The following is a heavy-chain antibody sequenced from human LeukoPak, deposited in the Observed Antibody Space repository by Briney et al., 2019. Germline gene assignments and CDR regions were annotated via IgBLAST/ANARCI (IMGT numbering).Heavy chain of an antibody. CDR3: AKTGMDYYYYMDV. V-gene: IGHV3-48*03. CDR2: ISSSGNTI. Sequence: PGGSLRLSCAASGFTFSSYEMNWVRQAPGKGLEWVSYISSSGNTIYYADSVKGRFTISRDNAKNSLYLQMNSLRAEDTAVYYCAKTGMDYYYYMDVWGKGTTVTISS. J-gene: IGHJ6*03. CDR1: GFTFSSYE. D-gene: IGHD3-10*01.